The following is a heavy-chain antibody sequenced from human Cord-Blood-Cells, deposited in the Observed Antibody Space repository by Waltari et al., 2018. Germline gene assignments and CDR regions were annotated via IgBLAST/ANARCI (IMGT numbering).Heavy chain of an antibody. CDR3: ARVGPLWFRELYAFDI. J-gene: IGHJ3*02. CDR1: GYTFTGYY. V-gene: IGHV1-2*04. Sequence: QVQLVQSGAEVKKPGASVKVSCKASGYTFTGYYMHWVRQAPGQGLEWMGWINPNSGGTNYAQKFQGWVTMTRDTSISTAYMELSRLRSDDTAVYYCARVGPLWFRELYAFDIWGQGTMVTVSS. D-gene: IGHD3-10*01. CDR2: INPNSGGT.